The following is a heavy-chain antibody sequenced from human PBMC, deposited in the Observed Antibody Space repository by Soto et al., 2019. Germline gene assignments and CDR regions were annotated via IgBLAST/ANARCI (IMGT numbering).Heavy chain of an antibody. J-gene: IGHJ6*02. D-gene: IGHD3-10*01. CDR2: IYYSGST. V-gene: IGHV4-39*01. CDR1: GGSISSSSYY. Sequence: SETLSLTCTVSGGSISSSSYYWGWIRQPPGKGLEWIGSIYYSGSTYYNPSLKSRVTISVATSKNQFSLKLSSVTAADTAVYYCARPRITMVRGVTPNYYYGMDVWGQGTTVTVSS. CDR3: ARPRITMVRGVTPNYYYGMDV.